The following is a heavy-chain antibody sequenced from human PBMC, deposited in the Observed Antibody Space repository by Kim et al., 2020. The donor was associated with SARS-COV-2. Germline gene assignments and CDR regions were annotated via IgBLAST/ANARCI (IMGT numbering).Heavy chain of an antibody. V-gene: IGHV3-21*01. Sequence: VRQAPGGGIEWVSLISTTGNYIYYADSLKGRLTISRDNTKNSLFLQMNSLRPDDTAVYYCASLHQGPIGLPPGTLLQEHLWG. J-gene: IGHJ6*01. CDR3: ASLHQGPIGLPPGTLLQEHL. CDR2: ISTTGNYI.